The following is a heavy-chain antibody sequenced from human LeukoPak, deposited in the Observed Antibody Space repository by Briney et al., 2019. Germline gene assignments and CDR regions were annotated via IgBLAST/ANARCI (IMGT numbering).Heavy chain of an antibody. CDR2: IKQDGSEK. J-gene: IGHJ4*02. CDR3: ASAGGDSRSPLPFYY. D-gene: IGHD6-6*01. V-gene: IGHV3-7*03. Sequence: SGGSLRLSCAASGFTFSSYAMSWVRQAPGKGLEWVANIKQDGSEKYYVDSVKGRFTISRDNAENSLSLQMNSLRAEDTAVYYCASAGGDSRSPLPFYYWGQGTLVTVSS. CDR1: GFTFSSYA.